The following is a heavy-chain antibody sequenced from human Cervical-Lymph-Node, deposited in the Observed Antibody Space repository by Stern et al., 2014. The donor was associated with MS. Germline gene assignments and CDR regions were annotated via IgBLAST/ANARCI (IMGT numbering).Heavy chain of an antibody. J-gene: IGHJ4*02. D-gene: IGHD1-7*01. CDR2: IYWDDDK. CDR3: AHTSKGTSLDY. V-gene: IGHV2-5*02. CDR1: GFSLTKSGVG. Sequence: QVTLRESGPTLVKPTQTLTLTCSFSGFSLTKSGVGVVWIRQPPGKALEWLTLIYWDDDKRYSPSLKSRLTITKDTSKSQVTLTMTNMDPVDTGTYFCAHTSKGTSLDYWGQGTLVTVSS.